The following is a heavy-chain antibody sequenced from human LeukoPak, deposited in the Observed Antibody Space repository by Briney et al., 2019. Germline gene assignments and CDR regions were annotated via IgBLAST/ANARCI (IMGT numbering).Heavy chain of an antibody. CDR3: ARVTGYMIEDYFDY. CDR2: MYYSGST. CDR1: GGSISSYY. V-gene: IGHV4-59*01. J-gene: IGHJ4*02. Sequence: SETLSLTCTVSGGSISSYYWNWIRQPPGKGLEWIGYMYYSGSTNYNPSLKSRVTISVDTSKNQFSLKLSSVTAADTAVYYCARVTGYMIEDYFDYWGQGTLVTVSS. D-gene: IGHD3-22*01.